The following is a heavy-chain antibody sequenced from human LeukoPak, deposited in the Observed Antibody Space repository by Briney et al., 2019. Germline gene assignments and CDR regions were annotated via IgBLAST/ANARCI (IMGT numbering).Heavy chain of an antibody. D-gene: IGHD6-19*01. Sequence: PSVKVSCKASGYTFASYDINWVRQATGQGLEWTGWMNPNSGNTGYAQKFQGRVTMTRNTSISTAYMELSSLRSEDTAVYYCARQHSSGWSDIHYYMDVWGKGTTVTISS. J-gene: IGHJ6*03. CDR3: ARQHSSGWSDIHYYMDV. CDR2: MNPNSGNT. CDR1: GYTFASYD. V-gene: IGHV1-8*01.